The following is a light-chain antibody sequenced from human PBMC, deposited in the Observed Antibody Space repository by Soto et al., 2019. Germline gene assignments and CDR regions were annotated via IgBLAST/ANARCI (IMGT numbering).Light chain of an antibody. CDR3: QAWGTGGV. J-gene: IGLJ3*02. Sequence: QPVLTQSPSASASPGASVKLTCTLSSGHSDYAIAWYQQQPEKGPRYLMRVTSDGSHTKGDGIPDRFSGSSSGADRYLTISSLRSDDEADYYCQAWGTGGVFGGGTKVTVL. CDR2: VTSDGSH. V-gene: IGLV4-69*01. CDR1: SGHSDYA.